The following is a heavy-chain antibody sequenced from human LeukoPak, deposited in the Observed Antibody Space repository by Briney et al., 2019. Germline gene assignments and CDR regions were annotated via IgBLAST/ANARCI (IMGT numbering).Heavy chain of an antibody. V-gene: IGHV3-33*01. J-gene: IGHJ4*02. CDR1: GFTFSSYG. D-gene: IGHD1-7*01. CDR3: ARDDWNYATDY. CDR2: IWYDGSNK. Sequence: GGSLRLSCAASGFTFSSYGMHWVRQAPGKGLEGVAVIWYDGSNKYYADSVKGRFTISRDNSKNTLYLQMNSLRAEDTAVYYCARDDWNYATDYWGQGTLVTVSS.